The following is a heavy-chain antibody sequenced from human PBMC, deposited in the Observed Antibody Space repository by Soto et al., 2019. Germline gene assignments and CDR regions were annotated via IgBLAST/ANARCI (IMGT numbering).Heavy chain of an antibody. Sequence: ASVKVSCKASGYTFTSYGIDWVRQAPGQGLEWLGWISAYDGNTKYAQILQGRVSLTTDTSTATAYMELRSLGSDDTAVYYCAGDPYHVLMVNAPNLYGMGVWG. V-gene: IGHV1-18*01. J-gene: IGHJ6*02. CDR2: ISAYDGNT. CDR3: AGDPYHVLMVNAPNLYGMGV. D-gene: IGHD2-8*01. CDR1: GYTFTSYG.